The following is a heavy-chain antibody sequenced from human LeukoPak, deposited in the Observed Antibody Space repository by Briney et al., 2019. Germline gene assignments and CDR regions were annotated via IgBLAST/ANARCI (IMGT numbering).Heavy chain of an antibody. V-gene: IGHV3-11*01. CDR1: GFTFSDYY. D-gene: IGHD6-19*01. CDR2: ISSSGSTI. Sequence: PGGSLRLSCAASGFTFSDYYMSWIRQAPGKGLEWVSYISSSGSTIYYADSVKGRFTISRDNAKNSLYLQMNSLRAEDTAVYYCARTYSSGWSKRPDYWGQGTLVTVSS. J-gene: IGHJ4*02. CDR3: ARTYSSGWSKRPDY.